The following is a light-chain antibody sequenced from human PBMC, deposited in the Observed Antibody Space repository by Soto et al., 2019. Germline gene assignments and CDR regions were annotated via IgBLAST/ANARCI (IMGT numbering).Light chain of an antibody. J-gene: IGLJ1*01. CDR2: EVS. V-gene: IGLV2-8*01. CDR3: SSYAGSNNFEV. CDR1: SSDVGGYNY. Sequence: QSVLTQPPSASGSPGQSVTISCTGTSSDVGGYNYVSWYQQHPGKAPKLMIYEVSKRPSGVPDRFSGSKSGNMASLTVSGLQAEDEADYYCSSYAGSNNFEVFGTGTKVTDL.